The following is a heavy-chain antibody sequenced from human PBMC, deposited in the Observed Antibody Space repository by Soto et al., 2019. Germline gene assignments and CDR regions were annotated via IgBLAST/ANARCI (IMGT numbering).Heavy chain of an antibody. D-gene: IGHD1-7*01. V-gene: IGHV3-30*18. CDR1: GFTFSSYG. CDR2: ISYDGSNK. CDR3: AKARRSDWNYLRY. Sequence: QVQLVESGGGVVQPGRSLRLSCAASGFTFSSYGMHWVRQAPGKGLEWGAVISYDGSNKYYADSVKGRFTSSRDNSKNTLYLQMNSLRAEDTAVYYCAKARRSDWNYLRYWGQGTLVTVSS. J-gene: IGHJ4*02.